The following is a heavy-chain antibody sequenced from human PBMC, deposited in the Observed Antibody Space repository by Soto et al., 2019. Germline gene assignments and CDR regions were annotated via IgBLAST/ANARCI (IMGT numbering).Heavy chain of an antibody. CDR1: GYTFTGYD. CDR2: MNPNSGNT. V-gene: IGHV1-8*01. Sequence: QAQLVQSGAEVKKPGASVKVSCKASGYTFTGYDINWVRQATGQGLEWMGWMNPNSGNTGDAQNFQGRVTMTRESSMTTAYMELTSLRDDYSAVYYCAGEKVGTTGIDFWGQGTLVNVSS. J-gene: IGHJ4*02. D-gene: IGHD1-26*01. CDR3: AGEKVGTTGIDF.